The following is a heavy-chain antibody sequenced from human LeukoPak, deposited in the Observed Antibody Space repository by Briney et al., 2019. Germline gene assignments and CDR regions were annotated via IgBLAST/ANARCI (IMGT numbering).Heavy chain of an antibody. CDR2: INHSGST. Sequence: SETLSLTCAVYGGSFSGYYWSWIRQPPGKGLEWIGEINHSGSTNYNPSLKSRVTISVDTSKNQFSLKLSSVTAADTAVYYCARALLGATKPYYFDYWGQGTLVTVSS. J-gene: IGHJ4*02. CDR3: ARALLGATKPYYFDY. CDR1: GGSFSGYY. D-gene: IGHD1-26*01. V-gene: IGHV4-34*01.